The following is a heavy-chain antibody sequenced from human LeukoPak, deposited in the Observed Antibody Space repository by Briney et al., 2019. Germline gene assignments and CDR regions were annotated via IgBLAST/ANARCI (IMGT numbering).Heavy chain of an antibody. CDR1: GYIFIDYD. V-gene: IGHV1-8*01. J-gene: IGHJ4*02. CDR2: MIPDTGAS. CDR3: ARFHRHRLPKSDY. D-gene: IGHD1-14*01. Sequence: VSVSFKKSGYIFIDYDRNRGRRGPGQGVGRVGWMIPDTGASGYSHHFQGRITMTGDTSSTTAYLDLSNLTFEDSAVYYCARFHRHRLPKSDYWGQGTLLTVSS.